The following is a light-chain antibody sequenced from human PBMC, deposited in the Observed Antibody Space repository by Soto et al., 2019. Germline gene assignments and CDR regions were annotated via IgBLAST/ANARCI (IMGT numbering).Light chain of an antibody. V-gene: IGKV3-20*01. CDR1: QSVSSSY. CDR2: GAS. J-gene: IGKJ3*01. Sequence: EIVLTQSPGTLSLSPGERATLSCRASQSVSSSYLAWYQQKPGQAPRLLIYGASSRATGIPDRFSGSESGTDFTLTISRLEPEDFAVYYWQQYGSSPFTFGPGINVDIK. CDR3: QQYGSSPFT.